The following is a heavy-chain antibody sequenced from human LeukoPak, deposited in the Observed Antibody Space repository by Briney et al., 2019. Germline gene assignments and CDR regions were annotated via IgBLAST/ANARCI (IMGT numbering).Heavy chain of an antibody. J-gene: IGHJ4*02. D-gene: IGHD1-14*01. CDR1: GFTFSSYG. Sequence: GGSLRLSCAASGFTFSSYGMSWVRQAPGKGLEWVSAISGSGGSTYYADSVKGRFTISRDNSKNTLYLQMNSLKSEDTAVYYCTTELDVRPNHYWGQGTLVTVSS. V-gene: IGHV3-23*01. CDR2: ISGSGGST. CDR3: TTELDVRPNHY.